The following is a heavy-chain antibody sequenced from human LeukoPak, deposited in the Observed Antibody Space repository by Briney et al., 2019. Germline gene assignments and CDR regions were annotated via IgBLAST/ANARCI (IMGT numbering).Heavy chain of an antibody. V-gene: IGHV4-59*01. Sequence: PSETLSLTCSVSGGSISSYCWSWVRQPPGKGLEWIGYIYYSGSPHYNPSLQRRVTIAVDTPNNQFSLKLSSVTAAETDVYYGARVGLQLWSGRAFYIWGQGTMVTVSS. D-gene: IGHD3-3*01. CDR2: IYYSGSP. CDR3: ARVGLQLWSGRAFYI. CDR1: GGSISSYC. J-gene: IGHJ3*02.